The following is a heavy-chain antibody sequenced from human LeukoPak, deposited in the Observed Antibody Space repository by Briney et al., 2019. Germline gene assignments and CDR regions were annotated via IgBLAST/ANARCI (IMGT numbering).Heavy chain of an antibody. Sequence: GRSLRLSCAASGFTFSSYGMHWVRQAPGKGLEWEAVISYDGSNKYYADSVKGRFTISRDNSKNTLYLQMNSLRAEDTAVYYCAKDCGSGSYYYHGMDVWGKGTTVTVSS. D-gene: IGHD3-10*01. J-gene: IGHJ6*04. CDR3: AKDCGSGSYYYHGMDV. CDR1: GFTFSSYG. V-gene: IGHV3-30*18. CDR2: ISYDGSNK.